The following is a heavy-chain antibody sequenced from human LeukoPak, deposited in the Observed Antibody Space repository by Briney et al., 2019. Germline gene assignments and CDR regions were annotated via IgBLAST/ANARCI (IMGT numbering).Heavy chain of an antibody. Sequence: ASVKVSCKVSGYTLTELSMHWVRQAPGKGLEWMGGLDPEDGETIYAQKSQGRVTMTEDTSTDTAYMELSSLRSEDTAVYYCATDLGGYDSGAYGGRGPLVTVP. CDR2: LDPEDGET. D-gene: IGHD5-12*01. CDR3: ATDLGGYDSGAY. CDR1: GYTLTELS. J-gene: IGHJ4*02. V-gene: IGHV1-24*01.